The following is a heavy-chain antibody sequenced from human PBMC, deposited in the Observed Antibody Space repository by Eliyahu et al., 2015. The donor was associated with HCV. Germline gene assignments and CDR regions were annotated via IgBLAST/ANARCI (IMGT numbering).Heavy chain of an antibody. Sequence: EVQLVESGEGLVQPGGSLRLSCAASGFTFSSYAMHWVRQAPGKGLEYVSAISSNXGSTYYADSVKGRFTISRDNSKNTLYLQMGSLRAEDMAVYYCARWTSSGLDYWGQGTLVTVSS. V-gene: IGHV3-64*02. J-gene: IGHJ4*02. CDR1: GFTFSSYA. D-gene: IGHD6-19*01. CDR3: ARWTSSGLDY. CDR2: ISSNXGST.